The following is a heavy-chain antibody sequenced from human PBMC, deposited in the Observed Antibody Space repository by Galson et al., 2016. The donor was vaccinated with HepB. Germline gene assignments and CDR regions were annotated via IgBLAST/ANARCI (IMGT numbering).Heavy chain of an antibody. CDR3: ARDQLEGSFGELLQSGFDY. Sequence: SLRLSCAASGFTFSSYGMHWVRQAPGKGLEWVAVIWYDGSNKYYADSVKGRFTISRDNSKNTLYLQMNSLRAEDTVVYYCARDQLEGSFGELLQSGFDYWGQGTLVTVSS. CDR1: GFTFSSYG. D-gene: IGHD3-10*01. J-gene: IGHJ4*02. V-gene: IGHV3-33*01. CDR2: IWYDGSNK.